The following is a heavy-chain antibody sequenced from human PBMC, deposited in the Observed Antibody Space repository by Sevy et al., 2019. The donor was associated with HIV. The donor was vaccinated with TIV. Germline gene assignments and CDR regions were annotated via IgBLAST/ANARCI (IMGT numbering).Heavy chain of an antibody. CDR3: AKVLARGVAVAGTAWGMDV. Sequence: GGSLRLSCAASGFTFTNYAMNWVRQAPGKGLEWVSAISGSGGTTYYADSVQGRFTISRDKSKNTLYLQMKSLGAEDTAVYYCAKVLARGVAVAGTAWGMDVWGQGTTVTVSS. V-gene: IGHV3-23*01. J-gene: IGHJ6*02. CDR2: ISGSGGTT. CDR1: GFTFTNYA. D-gene: IGHD6-19*01.